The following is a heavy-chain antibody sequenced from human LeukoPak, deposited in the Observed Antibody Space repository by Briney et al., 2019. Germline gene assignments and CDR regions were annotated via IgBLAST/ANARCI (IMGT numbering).Heavy chain of an antibody. J-gene: IGHJ3*02. Sequence: PGGSLRLSCAASGFTFSNYAMSWVRQAPGKGLGWVSGISGSGDYTYYADSLKGRFTISRDNSKNTLYLQMNSLRAEDTALYYCAKDLTYYYGLGSSTNAFDIWGQGTMVTVSS. CDR3: AKDLTYYYGLGSSTNAFDI. D-gene: IGHD3-10*01. CDR1: GFTFSNYA. V-gene: IGHV3-23*01. CDR2: ISGSGDYT.